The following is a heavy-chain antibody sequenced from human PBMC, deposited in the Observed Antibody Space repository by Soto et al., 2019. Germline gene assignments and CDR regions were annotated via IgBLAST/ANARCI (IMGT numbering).Heavy chain of an antibody. CDR3: ARDGTTIFGVVIIWSTYYYYGMDV. CDR2: ISAYNGNT. J-gene: IGHJ6*02. D-gene: IGHD3-3*01. CDR1: GYTFTSYG. V-gene: IGHV1-18*01. Sequence: GASVKVSCKASGYTFTSYGISWVRQAPGQGLEWMGWISAYNGNTNYAQKLQGRVTMTTDTSTSTAYMELRSLRSDDTAVYYCARDGTTIFGVVIIWSTYYYYGMDVWGQGTTVTVSS.